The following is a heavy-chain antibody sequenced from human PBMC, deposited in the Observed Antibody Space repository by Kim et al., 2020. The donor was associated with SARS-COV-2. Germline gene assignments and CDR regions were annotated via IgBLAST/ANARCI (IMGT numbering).Heavy chain of an antibody. D-gene: IGHD3-10*01. CDR3: ARAAYGSGSYWGVYYIDY. J-gene: IGHJ4*02. V-gene: IGHV4-34*01. Sequence: KSRVTIAVDTSTNQFSLKLSSVTAADTAVYYCARAAYGSGSYWGVYYIDYWGQGTLVTVSS.